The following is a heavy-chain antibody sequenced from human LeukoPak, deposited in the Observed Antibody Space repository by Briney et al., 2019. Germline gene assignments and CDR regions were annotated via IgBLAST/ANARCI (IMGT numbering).Heavy chain of an antibody. Sequence: SETLSLTCTVSGGSISSYYWSWIRQTPGKGLEWIGYIYYSGSTNFNPSLKSRVTISVDTSKNQFSLKMSSVTAADTAVYFCAREDGGILVDYYYMDVWGKGTTVTVSS. CDR1: GGSISSYY. CDR2: IYYSGST. D-gene: IGHD4-23*01. J-gene: IGHJ6*03. CDR3: AREDGGILVDYYYMDV. V-gene: IGHV4-59*01.